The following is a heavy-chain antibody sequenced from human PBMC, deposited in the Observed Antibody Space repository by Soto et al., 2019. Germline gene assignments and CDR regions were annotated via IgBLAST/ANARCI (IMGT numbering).Heavy chain of an antibody. V-gene: IGHV1-18*01. J-gene: IGHJ4*02. CDR2: ISAYNGNT. CDR1: GYTFNHFG. Sequence: QVQLLQSGPEVKKPGASMKISCKISGYTFNHFGVTWVRQAPGQGLEWIGWISAYNGNTKYTQMLQDRVTLTTDASTSTASMEVSSLKSDYAPVYYCARANPSISGATLLDYWGQGTQVTVSS. D-gene: IGHD2-8*02. CDR3: ARANPSISGATLLDY.